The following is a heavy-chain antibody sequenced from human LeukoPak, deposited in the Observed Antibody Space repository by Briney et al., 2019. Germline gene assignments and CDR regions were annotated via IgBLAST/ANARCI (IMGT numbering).Heavy chain of an antibody. CDR1: GYTFTGYY. Sequence: GASVKVSCKASGYTFTGYYMHWVRQAPGQGLEWMGWINPNSGGTNYAQKFQGRVTMTRDTSISTAYMELSRLRSDDTAVYYCAREGTDYYDSSGCLDYWGQGTLDTVSS. V-gene: IGHV1-2*02. J-gene: IGHJ4*02. D-gene: IGHD3-22*01. CDR3: AREGTDYYDSSGCLDY. CDR2: INPNSGGT.